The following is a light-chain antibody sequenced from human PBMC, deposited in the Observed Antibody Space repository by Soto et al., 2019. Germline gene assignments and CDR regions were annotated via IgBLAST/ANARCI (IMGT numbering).Light chain of an antibody. CDR2: GAS. Sequence: DIQMTQSPSSVSASVGDRVTITCRASQGLSSWLAWYQQKPGKAPKLLIYGASRLQSGVPSRFRGSGSGTDFNLSSNTLQPEDFATYYCQQATSLPFTFGPGTKVESK. CDR3: QQATSLPFT. J-gene: IGKJ3*01. V-gene: IGKV1-12*01. CDR1: QGLSSW.